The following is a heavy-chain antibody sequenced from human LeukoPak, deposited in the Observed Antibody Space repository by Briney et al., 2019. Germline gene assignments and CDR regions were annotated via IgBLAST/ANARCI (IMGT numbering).Heavy chain of an antibody. V-gene: IGHV5-51*01. Sequence: GESLKISCKSSGYSFTNHWIGWVRQMPGKGLEWRGVIYPGDSHTRYSPSFQGQVTISADKSISTAYLQWSSLKASDTAMYYCARRDYYGSGSYYGNFDYWGQGTLVTVSS. CDR1: GYSFTNHW. J-gene: IGHJ4*02. CDR3: ARRDYYGSGSYYGNFDY. CDR2: IYPGDSHT. D-gene: IGHD3-10*01.